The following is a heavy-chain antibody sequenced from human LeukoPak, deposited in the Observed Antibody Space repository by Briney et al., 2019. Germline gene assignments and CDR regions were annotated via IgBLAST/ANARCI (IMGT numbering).Heavy chain of an antibody. V-gene: IGHV1-24*01. CDR1: GYAGTEIS. Sequence: ASVKLSCTVSGYAGTEISMHWRRQPPGQGLEWMGGFDPEDGETIYAQKFQGRVTMTEDTSTDTAYMELSSLRSEDTAVYYCATGAGGYYYYAFDIWGQGTMVTVSS. CDR3: ATGAGGYYYYAFDI. J-gene: IGHJ3*02. D-gene: IGHD3-22*01. CDR2: FDPEDGET.